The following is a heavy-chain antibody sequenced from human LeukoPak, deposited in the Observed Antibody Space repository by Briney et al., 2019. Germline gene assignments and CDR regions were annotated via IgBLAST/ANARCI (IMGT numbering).Heavy chain of an antibody. V-gene: IGHV1-18*01. CDR3: ASIPDYYDSSGYSPLGY. CDR2: IIAYNGNT. D-gene: IGHD3-22*01. Sequence: ASVKVSCKASGYTFTSYGISWVRQAPGQGLEWMGWIIAYNGNTNYAQKLQGRVTMTTDTSTSTAYMELRSLRSDDTAVYYCASIPDYYDSSGYSPLGYWGQGTLVTVSS. J-gene: IGHJ4*02. CDR1: GYTFTSYG.